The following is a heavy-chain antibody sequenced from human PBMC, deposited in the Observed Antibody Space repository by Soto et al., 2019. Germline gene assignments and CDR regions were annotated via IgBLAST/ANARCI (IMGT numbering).Heavy chain of an antibody. Sequence: ASVKVSCKASGYTFTGYYMHWVRQAPGQGLEWMGWINANSGGTNYAQKFQGRVTMTRDTSISTAYMELSRLRSDETAVDYCATDWVDTALQGHYYYYYGMDVWGQGTTVTVSS. J-gene: IGHJ6*02. D-gene: IGHD5-18*01. CDR1: GYTFTGYY. CDR2: INANSGGT. V-gene: IGHV1-2*02. CDR3: ATDWVDTALQGHYYYYYGMDV.